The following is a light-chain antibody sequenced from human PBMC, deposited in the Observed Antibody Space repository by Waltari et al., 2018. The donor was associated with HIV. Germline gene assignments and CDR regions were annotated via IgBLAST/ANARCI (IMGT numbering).Light chain of an antibody. Sequence: EIVLTQSPVTLSLSPGERATLSCRASQSVSSYLAWYQQKPGQAPRLLIYDASNRATGIPARFSGSGSGTDFALTISSLEPEDFATYYCQQYNSYPLTFGGGTKVEIK. CDR2: DAS. V-gene: IGKV3-11*01. J-gene: IGKJ4*01. CDR1: QSVSSY. CDR3: QQYNSYPLT.